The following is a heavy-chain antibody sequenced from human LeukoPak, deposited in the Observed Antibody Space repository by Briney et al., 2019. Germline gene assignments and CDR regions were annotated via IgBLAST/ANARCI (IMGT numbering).Heavy chain of an antibody. D-gene: IGHD5-18*01. CDR2: INPSGRST. V-gene: IGHV1-46*01. CDR3: AREIGPIQLHLWGSAFDY. Sequence: ASVTVSCKASGYTFTNYYIHWVRQAPGQGLEWMGIINPSGRSTSYAQKFQGRVAMTRDTSTSTVYMELSSLRSEDTAVYYCAREIGPIQLHLWGSAFDYWGQGTLVTVSS. CDR1: GYTFTNYY. J-gene: IGHJ4*02.